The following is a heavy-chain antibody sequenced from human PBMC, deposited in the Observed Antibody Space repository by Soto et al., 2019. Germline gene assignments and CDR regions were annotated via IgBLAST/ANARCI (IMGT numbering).Heavy chain of an antibody. CDR3: ARNRLEFRDDAFDI. V-gene: IGHV3-7*01. CDR1: GFTFSKYW. CDR2: IKEDGGQN. D-gene: IGHD1-1*01. Sequence: VQLVESGGGLVQPGGSLRLSCVVSGFTFSKYWMTWVRQAPGKGPEWVANIKEDGGQNYYVDFVRGRFTISRDNAKNSLYLQMSSLRAEDTAVYYCARNRLEFRDDAFDIWGHGTMVIVSS. J-gene: IGHJ3*02.